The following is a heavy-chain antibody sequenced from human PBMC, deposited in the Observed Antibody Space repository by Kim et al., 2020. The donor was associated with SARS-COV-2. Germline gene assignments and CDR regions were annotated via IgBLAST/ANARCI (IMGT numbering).Heavy chain of an antibody. Sequence: GGSLRLSCAASGFTFSKYWMHWVRQVPGEGLVWVSRSNEDGSITNYADSVRGRLTISRDNARSTLYLQMNSLGAEDTALYYCARDLSGSDDLWGQGTLVT. CDR1: GFTFSKYW. V-gene: IGHV3-74*01. CDR2: SNEDGSIT. CDR3: ARDLSGSDDL. D-gene: IGHD5-12*01. J-gene: IGHJ5*02.